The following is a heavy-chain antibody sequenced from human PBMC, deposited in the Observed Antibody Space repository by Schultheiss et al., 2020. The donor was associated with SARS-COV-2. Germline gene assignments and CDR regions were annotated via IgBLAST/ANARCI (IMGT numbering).Heavy chain of an antibody. CDR3: ARDSELAVAGSWFDP. CDR2: INHSGST. Sequence: ESLKISCTVSGGSISSYYWSWIRQPPGKGLEWIGEINHSGSTNYNPPLKSRVTMSVDTSKNQFSLKLSSVTAADTAVYYCARDSELAVAGSWFDPWGQGTLVTVSS. V-gene: IGHV4-59*01. CDR1: GGSISSYY. D-gene: IGHD6-19*01. J-gene: IGHJ5*02.